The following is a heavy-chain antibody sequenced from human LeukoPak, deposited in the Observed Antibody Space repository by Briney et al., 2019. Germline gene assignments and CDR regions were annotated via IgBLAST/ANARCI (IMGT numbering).Heavy chain of an antibody. J-gene: IGHJ4*02. Sequence: SETLSLTCTVSGGSISSSSYYWGWIRQPPGKGLEWIGSIYYSGSTYYNPSLKSRVTISVDTSKNQFSLKLSSVTAADTAVYYCAKRSRRYFDWMGYFDYWGRGTLVTVSS. V-gene: IGHV4-39*07. CDR1: GGSISSSSYY. D-gene: IGHD3-9*01. CDR2: IYYSGST. CDR3: AKRSRRYFDWMGYFDY.